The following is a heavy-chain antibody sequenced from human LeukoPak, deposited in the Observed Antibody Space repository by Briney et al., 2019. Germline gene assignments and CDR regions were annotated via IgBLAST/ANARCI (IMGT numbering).Heavy chain of an antibody. CDR1: GGSISSYY. J-gene: IGHJ5*02. Sequence: SETLSLTCTVSGGSISSYYWSWIRQPPGKGLEWLGEINHSGSTNYNPSLKSRVTISVDTSKNQFSLKMASLTATDTAVYYCARRPIVGSTGFYFDPWGPETLVTVSS. D-gene: IGHD1-26*01. V-gene: IGHV4-34*01. CDR3: ARRPIVGSTGFYFDP. CDR2: INHSGST.